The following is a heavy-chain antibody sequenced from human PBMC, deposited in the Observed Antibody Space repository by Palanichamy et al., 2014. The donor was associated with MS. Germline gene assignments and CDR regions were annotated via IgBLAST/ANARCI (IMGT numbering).Heavy chain of an antibody. CDR3: ITDRRNSSGWYPDDY. D-gene: IGHD6-19*01. CDR2: IKTKSDGGTT. Sequence: SWVRQAPGKGLEWVGRIKTKSDGGTTDYVAPVKDRFTISRDDSKNTLSLQMNSLKTEDTAVYYCITDRRNSSGWYPDDYWGQGTLVTVSS. J-gene: IGHJ4*02. V-gene: IGHV3-15*01.